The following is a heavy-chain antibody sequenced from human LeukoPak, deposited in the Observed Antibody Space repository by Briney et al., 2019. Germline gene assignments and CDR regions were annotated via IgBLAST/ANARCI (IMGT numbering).Heavy chain of an antibody. CDR3: ARAHDLFWSDP. CDR2: IYPGDSDT. CDR1: GYSFTSYW. J-gene: IGHJ5*02. V-gene: IGHV5-51*01. D-gene: IGHD3/OR15-3a*01. Sequence: GESLKISCKGSGYSFTSYWIGWVRQLPGKGLEWMGIIYPGDSDTRYSPSFQGQVTISADKSISTAYLQWSSLKASDTAMYYFARAHDLFWSDPWGQETLVTVSS.